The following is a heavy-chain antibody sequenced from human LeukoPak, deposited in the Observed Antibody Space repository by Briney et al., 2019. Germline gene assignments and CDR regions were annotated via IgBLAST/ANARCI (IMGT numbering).Heavy chain of an antibody. V-gene: IGHV3-48*01. D-gene: IGHD2-2*01. CDR2: ISSSSSTI. CDR3: ARVIVVVPVY. CDR1: GFTFSSYS. Sequence: PGGSLRLSCSASGFTFSSYSMNWVRQAPGKGLEWVSYISSSSSTIYYADSVKGRFTISRDNAKNSLYLQMNSLRAEDTAVYYCARVIVVVPVYWGQWTLVTVSS. J-gene: IGHJ4*02.